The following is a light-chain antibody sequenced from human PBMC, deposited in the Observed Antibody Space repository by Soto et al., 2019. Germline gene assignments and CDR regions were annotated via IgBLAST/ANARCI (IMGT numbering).Light chain of an antibody. V-gene: IGKV3-20*01. CDR3: QQYGSSPLT. CDR2: GAS. J-gene: IGKJ2*01. CDR1: QSVSSSY. Sequence: EIVLTQSPGTLSLSPGERATLSCRASQSVSSSYLAWYQQKPGQAPRLLIYGASSRATGIPDRFSGSWSGTDFTLTSSRLEPEDFAVYYCQQYGSSPLTFGQGTKLEIK.